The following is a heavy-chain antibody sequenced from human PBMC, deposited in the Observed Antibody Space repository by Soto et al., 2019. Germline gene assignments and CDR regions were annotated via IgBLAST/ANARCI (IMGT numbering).Heavy chain of an antibody. CDR3: ARRVKYGSGRRPAYYFDY. Sequence: LSLTCTVSDGSISSYYWSWIRQPPGKGLEWIGHIYSSGSTNYNPSLKSRVTISVDTSKNQFSLKLRSVTAADTAVYYCARRVKYGSGRRPAYYFDYWGQGTLVTVSS. V-gene: IGHV4-59*01. CDR2: IYSSGST. D-gene: IGHD3-10*01. CDR1: DGSISSYY. J-gene: IGHJ4*02.